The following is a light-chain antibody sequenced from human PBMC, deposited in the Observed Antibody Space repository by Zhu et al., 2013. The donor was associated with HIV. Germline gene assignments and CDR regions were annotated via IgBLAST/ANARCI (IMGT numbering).Light chain of an antibody. CDR1: QSVSRSE. Sequence: EIVLTQSPGTLSLSPGERATLSCRASQSVSRSELAWYQQKPGQAPRLLIYGASSRASGIPDRFSGSGSGTDFTLTISRLESEDFATYYCQQNYSPTTFGGGTKVEIK. J-gene: IGKJ4*01. CDR3: QQNYSPTT. CDR2: GAS. V-gene: IGKV3-20*01.